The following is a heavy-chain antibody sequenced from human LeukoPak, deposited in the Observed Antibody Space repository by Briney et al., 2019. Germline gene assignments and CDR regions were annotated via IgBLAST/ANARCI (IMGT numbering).Heavy chain of an antibody. V-gene: IGHV4-61*05. CDR1: GGSISSSSYY. CDR2: IYYSGTT. Sequence: SDTLSLTCTVSGGSISSSSYYWSWVRQPPGKGLEWIGYIYYSGTTTYNPSLKSRVTISVDTSKNQFSLRLTSVTAADTAVYYCARRTYFDLWGRGTLVTVSS. CDR3: ARRTYFDL. J-gene: IGHJ2*01.